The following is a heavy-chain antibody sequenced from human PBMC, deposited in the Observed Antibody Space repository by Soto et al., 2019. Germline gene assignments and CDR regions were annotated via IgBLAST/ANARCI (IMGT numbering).Heavy chain of an antibody. J-gene: IGHJ4*02. Sequence: EVQLVESGGGLVKPGGSLRLSCAASGFTFSSYSLNWVRQAPGKGLEWVSSISSTITYIYYADSVKGRFTISRDNAKNSLYLQMNSLRAEDTAVYYCARMRYCSSSTCPFDYWGQGTLVTVSS. CDR2: ISSTITYI. V-gene: IGHV3-21*01. D-gene: IGHD2-2*01. CDR3: ARMRYCSSSTCPFDY. CDR1: GFTFSSYS.